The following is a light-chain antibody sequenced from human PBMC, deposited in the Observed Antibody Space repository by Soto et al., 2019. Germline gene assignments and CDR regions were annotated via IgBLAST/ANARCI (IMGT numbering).Light chain of an antibody. Sequence: QSALTQPASVSGSPGQSITISCTGTSSDIGGYNYVSWYQQHPGKAPKLMIYEVSSRPSGVSNRFSGSKSGNTASLTISGLQVEDEADYFCGSYTSTSTLYVFGSGTKLTVL. J-gene: IGLJ1*01. CDR1: SSDIGGYNY. V-gene: IGLV2-14*01. CDR2: EVS. CDR3: GSYTSTSTLYV.